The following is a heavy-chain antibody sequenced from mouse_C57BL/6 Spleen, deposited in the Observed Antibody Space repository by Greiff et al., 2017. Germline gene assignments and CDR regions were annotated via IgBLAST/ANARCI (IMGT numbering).Heavy chain of an antibody. CDR2: IHPNSGST. CDR1: GYTFTSYW. D-gene: IGHD2-5*01. Sequence: QVQLKQPGAELVKPGASVKLSCKASGYTFTSYWMHWVKQRPGQGLEWIGMIHPNSGSTNYNEKFKSKATLTVDKSSSTAYMQLSSLTSEDSAVYYCARGRSYSNWFAYWGQGTLVTVSA. V-gene: IGHV1-64*01. J-gene: IGHJ3*01. CDR3: ARGRSYSNWFAY.